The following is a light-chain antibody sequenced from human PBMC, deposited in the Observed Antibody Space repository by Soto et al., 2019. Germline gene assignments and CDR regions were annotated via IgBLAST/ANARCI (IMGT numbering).Light chain of an antibody. J-gene: IGLJ2*01. CDR2: DVT. V-gene: IGLV2-14*01. Sequence: QSALTQPASVSGSPGQSVTISCTGTSSDIGGYDYVAWYQQHPGKAPKLIIYDVTNRPSGFSSRFSGSKSGNTASLTISGLQPEDEADYYCSSYAGSRTLVFGGGTKVTVL. CDR1: SSDIGGYDY. CDR3: SSYAGSRTLV.